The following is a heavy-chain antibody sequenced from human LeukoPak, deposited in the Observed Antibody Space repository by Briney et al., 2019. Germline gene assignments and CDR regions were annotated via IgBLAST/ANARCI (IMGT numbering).Heavy chain of an antibody. CDR1: GFTVSSNY. J-gene: IGHJ4*02. CDR2: IWFDGSSE. CDR3: ARESTGGDLDY. Sequence: GGSLRLSCAASGFTVSSNYMSWVRQAPGKGLEWVASIWFDGSSEYYADSVKGRFPISRDNSKNTLYLQMNSLRAEDTAVYYCARESTGGDLDYWGQGTLVTVSS. V-gene: IGHV3-33*08. D-gene: IGHD7-27*01.